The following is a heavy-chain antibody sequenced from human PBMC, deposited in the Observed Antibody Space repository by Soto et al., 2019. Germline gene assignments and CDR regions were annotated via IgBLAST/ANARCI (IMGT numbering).Heavy chain of an antibody. D-gene: IGHD5-18*01. CDR3: AKDLGSDTAMVIHLYYYYGMDV. Sequence: GGSLRLSCAASGFTFSSYGMHWVRQAPGKGLEWVAVISYDGSNKYYADSVKGRFTISRDNSKNTLYLQMNSLRAEDTAVYYCAKDLGSDTAMVIHLYYYYGMDVWGQGATVTVSS. V-gene: IGHV3-30*18. CDR2: ISYDGSNK. J-gene: IGHJ6*02. CDR1: GFTFSSYG.